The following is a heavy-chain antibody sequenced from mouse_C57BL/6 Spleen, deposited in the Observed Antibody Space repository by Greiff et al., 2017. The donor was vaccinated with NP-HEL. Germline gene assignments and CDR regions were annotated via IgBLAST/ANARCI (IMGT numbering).Heavy chain of an antibody. CDR3: ARRHGYSYYFDY. J-gene: IGHJ2*01. CDR1: GYTFTSYW. Sequence: QVQLQQPGAELVMPGASVKLSCKASGYTFTSYWMHWVKQRPGQGLEWIGEIDPSDSYTNYNQKFKGKSTLTVNKSTSTAYMKLSSLTSEDSAVYYCARRHGYSYYFDYWGQGTTLTVSS. V-gene: IGHV1-69*01. CDR2: IDPSDSYT. D-gene: IGHD2-2*01.